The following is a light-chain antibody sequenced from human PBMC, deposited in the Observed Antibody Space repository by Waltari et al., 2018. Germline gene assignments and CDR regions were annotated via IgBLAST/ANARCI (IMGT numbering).Light chain of an antibody. J-gene: IGKJ1*01. CDR1: QSVLYSSNNTHY. V-gene: IGKV4-1*01. CDR3: QQYYSTPLT. CDR2: WAS. Sequence: DIVMTQSPDSLAVSLGERATINCKSRQSVLYSSNNTHYLAWFQQKPGQPPKLLIYWASTRESGVPDRFSGSGSGTDFTLTISSLQAEDVAVYYCQQYYSTPLTFGQGTKVEIK.